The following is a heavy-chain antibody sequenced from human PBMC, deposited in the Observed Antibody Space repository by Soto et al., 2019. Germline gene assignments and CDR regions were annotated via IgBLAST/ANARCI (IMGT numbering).Heavy chain of an antibody. CDR3: ASAGEMATITTEYFQH. J-gene: IGHJ1*01. Sequence: QVQLVQSGAEVKKPGSSVKVSCKASGGTFSSYAISWVRQAPGQGLEWMGGIIPIFGTANYAQKFQGRVTIPADESTSTAYMELSSLRSEDTAVYYCASAGEMATITTEYFQHWGQGTLVTVSS. D-gene: IGHD4-4*01. CDR1: GGTFSSYA. V-gene: IGHV1-69*01. CDR2: IIPIFGTA.